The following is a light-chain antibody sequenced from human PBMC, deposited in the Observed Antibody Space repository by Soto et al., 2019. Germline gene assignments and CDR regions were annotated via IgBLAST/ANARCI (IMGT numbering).Light chain of an antibody. V-gene: IGLV2-8*01. J-gene: IGLJ1*01. CDR1: SSDVGGYNY. Sequence: QSVLTQPPSASGSPGQSFAISCTGTSSDVGGYNYVSWYQQHPGKAPKLMIYEVNKRPSGVPDRFSGSKSGNTASLTVSGLQAEDEADYYCSSYAGSSNVFGTGIKVTVL. CDR2: EVN. CDR3: SSYAGSSNV.